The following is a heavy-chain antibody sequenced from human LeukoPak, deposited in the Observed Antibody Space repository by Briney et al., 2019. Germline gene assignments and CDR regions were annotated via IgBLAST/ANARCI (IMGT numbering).Heavy chain of an antibody. D-gene: IGHD3-3*01. Sequence: SETLPLTCTVSGGSISSSSYYWGWIRRPPGKGLEWIGSIYYSGSTYYNPSLKSRVTISVDTSKNQFSLKLSSVTAADTAVYYCARHHSRITIFGVVTDDAFDIWGQGTMVTVSS. CDR1: GGSISSSSYY. V-gene: IGHV4-39*01. CDR2: IYYSGST. CDR3: ARHHSRITIFGVVTDDAFDI. J-gene: IGHJ3*02.